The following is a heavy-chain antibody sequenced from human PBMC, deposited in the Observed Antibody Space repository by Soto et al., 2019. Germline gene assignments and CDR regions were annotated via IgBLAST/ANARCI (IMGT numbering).Heavy chain of an antibody. Sequence: GSLILSCVASGVEFSNYAMSLVRQAPGKGLEWVSISSASGRSRYHADSVKGRFTISRDNSKNTLYLHMTNLRAEDTAVYYCAKDGNWLDVYFDVWGQGTQVTVS. V-gene: IGHV3-23*01. CDR3: AKDGNWLDVYFDV. D-gene: IGHD6-19*01. J-gene: IGHJ4*02. CDR2: SSASGRSR. CDR1: GVEFSNYA.